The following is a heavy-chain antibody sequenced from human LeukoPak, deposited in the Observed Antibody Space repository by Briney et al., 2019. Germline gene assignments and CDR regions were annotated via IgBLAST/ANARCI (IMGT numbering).Heavy chain of an antibody. J-gene: IGHJ4*02. V-gene: IGHV3-30*02. CDR1: GFTFSSYG. D-gene: IGHD1-1*01. CDR2: IRNDGRNK. CDR3: AKDVGFMEY. Sequence: GGSLRLSCAVSGFTFSSYGMHWGRQAPGKGPEWVALIRNDGRNKYYKDSVRGRFTISRDNSKNTLYLQMNSLRAEDTAVYYCAKDVGFMEYWGQGTLVTVSS.